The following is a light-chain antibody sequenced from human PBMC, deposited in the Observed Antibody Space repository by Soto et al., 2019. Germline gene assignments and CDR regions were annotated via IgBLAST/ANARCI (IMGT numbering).Light chain of an antibody. V-gene: IGKV3-20*01. CDR3: QQYGTVPYT. Sequence: EIVLTQSPGTLSLSPGERATLSCRASQSVSSSYLAWYQQKPGQAPRLLIYGVSSRATGIPDRFSGSGSGTDFTLTISRLEPEDFAVYYCQQYGTVPYTFGQGTKLEIK. J-gene: IGKJ2*01. CDR1: QSVSSSY. CDR2: GVS.